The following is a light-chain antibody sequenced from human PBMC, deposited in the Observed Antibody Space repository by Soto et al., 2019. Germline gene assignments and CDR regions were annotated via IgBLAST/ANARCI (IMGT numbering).Light chain of an antibody. V-gene: IGKV1-12*01. Sequence: DIQMTQSPSCVSASVGDRVTVSCRASQGISSWLAWYQKKPGTDPRILIDATSTLQTGVPSRFSGSVSGADFNLTISRLQTEDFATYSCQQLNSYTLTFGGGTKVDIK. CDR3: QQLNSYTLT. CDR2: ATS. CDR1: QGISSW. J-gene: IGKJ4*01.